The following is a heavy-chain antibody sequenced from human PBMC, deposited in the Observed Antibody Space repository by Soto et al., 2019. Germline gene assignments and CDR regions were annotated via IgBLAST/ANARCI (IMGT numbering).Heavy chain of an antibody. CDR1: GYTFTDFF. CDR3: ARASSFGVDEYFQY. Sequence: ASVKVSCKASGYTFTDFFVHWVRQAPGQGLKWMGWINPHDGGTKYAQKFQGRVTMTWDTSISTAFTELNGLGPDDTAIYFCARASSFGVDEYFQYWGEGSLVPVSS. V-gene: IGHV1-2*02. D-gene: IGHD3-3*02. CDR2: INPHDGGT. J-gene: IGHJ1*01.